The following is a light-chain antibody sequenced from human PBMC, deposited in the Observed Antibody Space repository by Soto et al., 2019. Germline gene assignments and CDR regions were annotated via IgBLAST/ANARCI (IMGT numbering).Light chain of an antibody. J-gene: IGKJ1*01. CDR2: DAS. Sequence: IRMTQSPSSLSASTGDRVTITCRASQSISSWLAWYQQKPGKAPKLLIYDASNLESGVPSRFSGSGSGTEFTLTISSLQPDDFATYYCQQYNSYSEAVGQGTKVDIK. V-gene: IGKV1-5*01. CDR1: QSISSW. CDR3: QQYNSYSEA.